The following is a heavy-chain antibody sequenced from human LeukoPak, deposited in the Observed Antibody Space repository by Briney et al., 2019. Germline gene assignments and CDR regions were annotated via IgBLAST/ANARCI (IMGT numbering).Heavy chain of an antibody. CDR2: ISAYNGNT. CDR3: ARGGARCSSTSCYFLGYYYYGMDV. J-gene: IGHJ6*02. CDR1: GYTFTSYG. V-gene: IGHV1-18*01. Sequence: ASVKVSCKASGYTFTSYGIIWVRQAPGQGLEWMGWISAYNGNTNYAQKLQGRVTMTTDTSTSTAYMELRSLRSDDTAVYYCARGGARCSSTSCYFLGYYYYGMDVWGQGTTVTVSS. D-gene: IGHD2-2*01.